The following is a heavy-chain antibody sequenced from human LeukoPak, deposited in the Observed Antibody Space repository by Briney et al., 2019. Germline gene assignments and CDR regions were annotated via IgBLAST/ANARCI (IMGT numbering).Heavy chain of an antibody. V-gene: IGHV4-59*06. CDR2: IYYSGTT. CDR1: GFTVSSYY. CDR3: ARKRDQYYDFWSGYRDAFDI. J-gene: IGHJ3*02. D-gene: IGHD3-3*01. Sequence: PGGSLRLSCAASGFTVSSYYMSWVRQYPGKGLEWIGYIYYSGTTYYNPSLKSRVTISVDTSKNQFSLKLSSVTAADTAVYYCARKRDQYYDFWSGYRDAFDIWGQGTMVTVSS.